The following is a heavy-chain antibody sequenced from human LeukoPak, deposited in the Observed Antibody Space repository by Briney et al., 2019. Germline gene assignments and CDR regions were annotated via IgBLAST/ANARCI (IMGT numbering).Heavy chain of an antibody. V-gene: IGHV1-46*01. Sequence: ASVKVSCMASGYTFTSYYMHWVRQAPGQGLEWMGIINPSGGSTSYAQKFQGRVTMTRDTSTSTVYVEVSSLRSEDTAVYYCARAYYHDSSGYYFPLDYWGQGTLVTVSS. CDR2: INPSGGST. D-gene: IGHD3-22*01. CDR3: ARAYYHDSSGYYFPLDY. J-gene: IGHJ4*02. CDR1: GYTFTSYY.